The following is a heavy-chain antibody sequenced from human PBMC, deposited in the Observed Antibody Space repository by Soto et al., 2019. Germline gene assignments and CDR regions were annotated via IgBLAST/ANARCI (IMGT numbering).Heavy chain of an antibody. D-gene: IGHD2-2*01. J-gene: IGHJ5*02. CDR3: AKGLKDCSSTSCSSGWFDP. CDR1: GFTFSSYA. CDR2: ISGSGGST. V-gene: IGHV3-23*01. Sequence: GGSLRLCCAASGFTFSSYAMSWVRQAPGKGLEWVSAISGSGGSTYYADSVKGRFTISRDNSKNTLDLQMNSLRAEDTAGYYFAKGLKDCSSTSCSSGWFDPWGLETLVTVSS.